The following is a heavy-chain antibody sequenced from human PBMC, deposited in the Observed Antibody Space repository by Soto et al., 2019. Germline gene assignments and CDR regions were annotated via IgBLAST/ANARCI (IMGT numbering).Heavy chain of an antibody. V-gene: IGHV3-64*04. D-gene: IGHD1-1*01. CDR2: ISNHGGST. CDR3: ARGIQLERRYNWFDP. Sequence: GGSLRLSCSASGFTFSSFAMHWVRQAPDKGLHYVSAISNHGGSTYYADSVKGRFTISRDNSKNTLYLQMNSLRAEDTAVYYCARGIQLERRYNWFDPWGQGTLVNVSS. CDR1: GFTFSSFA. J-gene: IGHJ5*02.